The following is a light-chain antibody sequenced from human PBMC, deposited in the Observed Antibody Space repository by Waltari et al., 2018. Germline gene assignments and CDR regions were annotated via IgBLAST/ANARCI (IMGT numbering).Light chain of an antibody. V-gene: IGLV2-14*03. CDR3: TSQALDGVVL. Sequence: QSALTQPASVSGSPGQSITISCTGIGSAIDVSDFVSWYHHQPGKAPRVIIYDVTNRPSGISHRFSASKSANTASLTISGLQPEDEGDYYCTSQALDGVVLFGGGTQVNV. J-gene: IGLJ3*02. CDR2: DVT. CDR1: GSAIDVSDF.